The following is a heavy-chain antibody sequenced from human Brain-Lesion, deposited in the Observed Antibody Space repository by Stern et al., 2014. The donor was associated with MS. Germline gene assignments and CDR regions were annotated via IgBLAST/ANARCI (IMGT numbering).Heavy chain of an antibody. V-gene: IGHV1-2*04. CDR2: INPNSCGT. CDR3: ARGGRYYADY. CDR1: GNSFTHFY. Sequence: VQLVQSGAEVKKPGASVRVSCAASGNSFTHFYIPWVRQATGHGLEWMGWINPNSCGTKFAQKFQGWVTITRDTSMTTAYMEVTSLTSDDTAVYYCARGGRYYADYWGQGTLVTVSS. D-gene: IGHD2-2*01. J-gene: IGHJ4*02.